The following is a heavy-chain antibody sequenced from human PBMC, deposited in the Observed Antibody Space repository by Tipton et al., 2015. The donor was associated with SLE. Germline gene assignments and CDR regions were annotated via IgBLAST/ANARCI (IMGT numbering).Heavy chain of an antibody. Sequence: QLVQSGAEVKKPGSSVKVSCKASGGTFSSYAISWVRQAPGQGLEWMGIINPSGGSTSYAQKFQGRVTMTRDTSTSTVYMELSSLRSEDTAVYYCARGTAAVAGTVDYWGQGTLVTVSS. J-gene: IGHJ4*02. CDR1: GGTFSSYA. CDR2: INPSGGST. CDR3: ARGTAAVAGTVDY. D-gene: IGHD6-19*01. V-gene: IGHV1-46*01.